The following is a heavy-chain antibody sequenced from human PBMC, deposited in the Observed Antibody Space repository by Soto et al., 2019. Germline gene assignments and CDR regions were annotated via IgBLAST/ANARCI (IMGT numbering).Heavy chain of an antibody. CDR3: AGLRGITIFGVVIPGYYGMDV. CDR1: GFTFSSYA. CDR2: ISYDGSNK. V-gene: IGHV3-30-3*01. J-gene: IGHJ6*01. Sequence: PXGSLSLSCAAAGFTFSSYAIHWVRQAPGRGLDRVAVISYDGSNKYYADPVKGRFTISRYNSKNTLYLQMNSLRAEDTAVYYCAGLRGITIFGVVIPGYYGMDVWGQGATVTVSS. D-gene: IGHD3-3*01.